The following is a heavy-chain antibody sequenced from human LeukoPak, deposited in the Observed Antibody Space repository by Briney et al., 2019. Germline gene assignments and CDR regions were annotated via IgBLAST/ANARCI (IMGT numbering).Heavy chain of an antibody. D-gene: IGHD3-10*01. CDR2: IYYSGST. Sequence: SETLSLTCTVSGGSISSSSYYWGWIRQPPGKGLEWIGSIYYSGSTYYNPSLKSRVTISVDTSKNQFSLKLSSVTAADTAVYYCARVLYYYGSGSYYDYWGQGTLVTVSS. V-gene: IGHV4-39*07. CDR3: ARVLYYYGSGSYYDY. J-gene: IGHJ4*02. CDR1: GGSISSSSYY.